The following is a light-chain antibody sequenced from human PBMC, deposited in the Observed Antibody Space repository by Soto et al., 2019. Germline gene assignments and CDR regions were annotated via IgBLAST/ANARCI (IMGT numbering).Light chain of an antibody. CDR2: KVS. CDR3: LQYTHWPFT. J-gene: IGKJ3*01. V-gene: IGKV2-30*01. CDR1: QSLVYSDGVTY. Sequence: DVVMTQSPLSLPVTLGQPASISCRSSQSLVYSDGVTYLNWFHQRPGQSPRRLIYKVSNRDSGVPDRFSGSGSGTYFTLKTSRVEAEDVGVYFCLQYTHWPFTFGPGTRVDIK.